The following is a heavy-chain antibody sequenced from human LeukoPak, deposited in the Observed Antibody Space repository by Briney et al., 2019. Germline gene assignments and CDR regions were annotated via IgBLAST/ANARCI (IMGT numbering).Heavy chain of an antibody. CDR1: GGSISSYY. Sequence: SETLSLTCTVSGGSISSYYWSWIRQPPGEGLEWVGYISYSGSTNFNTSLKSRFTISVDTSKNQFSLKLSSVTAADTAVYYCAREGTAGTNLNWFDPWGQGTLVTVSS. D-gene: IGHD1-1*01. CDR2: ISYSGST. J-gene: IGHJ5*02. V-gene: IGHV4-59*01. CDR3: AREGTAGTNLNWFDP.